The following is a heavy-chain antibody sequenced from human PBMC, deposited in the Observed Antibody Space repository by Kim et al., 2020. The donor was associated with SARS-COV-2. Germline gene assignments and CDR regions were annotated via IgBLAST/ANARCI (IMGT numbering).Heavy chain of an antibody. V-gene: IGHV4-59*01. J-gene: IGHJ4*02. CDR3: ARVLAAAGTLDY. Sequence: NYNPSLKRRATISVDTSTNQFSRKLSSVTAADTAVYYCARVLAAAGTLDYWGPGTLVTVSS. D-gene: IGHD6-13*01.